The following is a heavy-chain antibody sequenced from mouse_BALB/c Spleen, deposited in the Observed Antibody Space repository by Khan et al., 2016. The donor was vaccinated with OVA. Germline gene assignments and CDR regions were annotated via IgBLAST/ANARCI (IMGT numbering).Heavy chain of an antibody. Sequence: QVQLQQPGTELVKPGASVKLSCKASGYTFTSYWMHWVKQRPGQGLEWIGEINPSNGRTDYNEKFKSKATLTVDKSSSTAYMQLRSLTSEDSAVYYSARGGYGSLAYWGQGTMVTVSA. D-gene: IGHD2-2*01. CDR1: GYTFTSYW. V-gene: IGHV1S81*02. CDR2: INPSNGRT. CDR3: ARGGYGSLAY. J-gene: IGHJ3*01.